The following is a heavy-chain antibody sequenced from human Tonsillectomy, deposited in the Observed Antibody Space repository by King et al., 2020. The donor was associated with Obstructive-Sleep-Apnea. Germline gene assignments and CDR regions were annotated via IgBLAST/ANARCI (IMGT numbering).Heavy chain of an antibody. Sequence: QVQLQQWGAGLLNPSETLSLTCAVYGGSFSDYYWNWIRQPPGKGLEWIGEINHAESTNYNPSLKSRVTISVDTSKNQFSLKLSSVTAADTAVYYCARTDLIQNGGSDPWGQGTLVTVSS. J-gene: IGHJ5*02. CDR2: INHAEST. V-gene: IGHV4-34*01. D-gene: IGHD1-1*01. CDR1: GGSFSDYY. CDR3: ARTDLIQNGGSDP.